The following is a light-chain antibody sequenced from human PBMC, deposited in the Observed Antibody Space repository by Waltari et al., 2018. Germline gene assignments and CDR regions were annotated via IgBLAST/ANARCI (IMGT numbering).Light chain of an antibody. V-gene: IGKV6-21*01. Sequence: EIVLTQSPDFQSVTPKEKVTITCRASQSIGTKLHWYQQKPDQSPKLLIKYASQSFSGVPARFSGSGSGTEFTLTITSLEAEDAATYYCHQSDRIPQTFGQRTRLEIK. CDR1: QSIGTK. CDR2: YAS. CDR3: HQSDRIPQT. J-gene: IGKJ5*01.